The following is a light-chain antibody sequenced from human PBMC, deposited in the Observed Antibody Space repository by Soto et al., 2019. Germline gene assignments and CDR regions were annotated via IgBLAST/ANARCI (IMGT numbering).Light chain of an antibody. CDR2: AAS. CDR1: QSISSY. Sequence: DIQMTQSPSSLSASVGDRVTITCRASQSISSYLNWYQQKPGKDPKLLIYAASSLQSGVPSSFSGSGSGTDFTLTISSLQPEDFATYYCQQSYSTPWTFGQGTKGEIK. V-gene: IGKV1-39*01. J-gene: IGKJ1*01. CDR3: QQSYSTPWT.